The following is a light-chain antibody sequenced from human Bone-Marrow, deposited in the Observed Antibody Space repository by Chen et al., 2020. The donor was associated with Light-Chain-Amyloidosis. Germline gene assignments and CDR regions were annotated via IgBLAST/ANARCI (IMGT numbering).Light chain of an antibody. CDR3: YSTDGGGDHRGV. CDR2: GDS. CDR1: ALPRKY. Sequence: SYALTQPPSVSVSPGPTARITCSGNALPRKYAYWYQQKSGQAPVLVIYGDSKRPSGIPERFSGSSSGTMATFTISGAQVEDEADYYCYSTDGGGDHRGVFGGGTKLTVL. J-gene: IGLJ3*02. V-gene: IGLV3-10*01.